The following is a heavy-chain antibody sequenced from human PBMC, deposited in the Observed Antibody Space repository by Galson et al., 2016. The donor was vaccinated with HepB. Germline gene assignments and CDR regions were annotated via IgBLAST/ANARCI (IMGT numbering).Heavy chain of an antibody. J-gene: IGHJ4*02. V-gene: IGHV3-72*01. CDR2: SRDKAHSYTT. CDR3: ARDSGTYEINY. D-gene: IGHD1-26*01. CDR1: GFTFSDHY. Sequence: SLRLSCAASGFTFSDHYIDWVHQAPGKGLEWVGRSRDKAHSYTTQYAASVKGRFAISRDESEDSLYLQMNSLKTEDTAVYYCARDSGTYEINYWGQGTLVTVSS.